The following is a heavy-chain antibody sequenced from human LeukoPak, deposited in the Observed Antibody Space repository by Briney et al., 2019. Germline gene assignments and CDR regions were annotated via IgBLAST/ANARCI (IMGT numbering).Heavy chain of an antibody. V-gene: IGHV4-34*01. CDR2: INHSGST. Sequence: SETLSLTCAVYGGSFSGYYWSWIRQPPGKGLEWIGEINHSGSTNYNPSLKSRVTISVDTSKSQFSLKLSSVTAADTAVYYCARAKAAAGSLDYWGQGTLVTVSS. J-gene: IGHJ4*02. CDR3: ARAKAAAGSLDY. D-gene: IGHD6-13*01. CDR1: GGSFSGYY.